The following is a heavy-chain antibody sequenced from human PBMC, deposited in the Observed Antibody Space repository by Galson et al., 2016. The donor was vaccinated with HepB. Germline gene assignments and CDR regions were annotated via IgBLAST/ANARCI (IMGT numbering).Heavy chain of an antibody. CDR3: ARAMSGSYDF. J-gene: IGHJ4*02. CDR2: INRDGSEK. V-gene: IGHV3-7*01. CDR1: GFIFRNYW. Sequence: SLRLSCAASGFIFRNYWMTWVRQAPGKGLEWVANINRDGSEKYYMHSVRGRFTISRDSAKNLVFLQMKSLRAEDTAVYHCARAMSGSYDFWGQGILVTVSS. D-gene: IGHD1-26*01.